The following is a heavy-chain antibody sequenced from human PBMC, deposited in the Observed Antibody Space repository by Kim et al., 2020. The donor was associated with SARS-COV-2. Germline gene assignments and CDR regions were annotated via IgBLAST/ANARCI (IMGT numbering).Heavy chain of an antibody. J-gene: IGHJ5*02. D-gene: IGHD6-6*01. Sequence: ASVKVSCKASGYTFTSYGISWVRQAPGQGLEWMGWITAYNGNTNYAQKLQGRVTMTTDTSTSTAYMELRSLRSDDTAVYYCARDRAEYSSSWNWFDPWGQGTLVTVSS. CDR3: ARDRAEYSSSWNWFDP. CDR1: GYTFTSYG. V-gene: IGHV1-18*01. CDR2: ITAYNGNT.